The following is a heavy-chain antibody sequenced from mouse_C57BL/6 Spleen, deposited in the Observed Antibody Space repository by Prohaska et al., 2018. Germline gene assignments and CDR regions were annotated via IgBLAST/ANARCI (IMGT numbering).Heavy chain of an antibody. J-gene: IGHJ2*03. V-gene: IGHV1-76*01. D-gene: IGHD4-1*01. CDR1: GYTFTDYY. CDR2: IYPGSGNT. CDR3: ARGWDVVY. Sequence: SCKASGYTFTDYYINWVKQRPGQGLEWIARIYPGSGNTYYNEKFKGKATLTAEKSSSTAYMQLSSLTSEDSDVYFCARGWDVVYWGQGNSLIVSS.